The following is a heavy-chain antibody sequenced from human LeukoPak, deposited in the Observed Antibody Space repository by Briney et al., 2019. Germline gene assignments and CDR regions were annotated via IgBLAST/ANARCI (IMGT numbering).Heavy chain of an antibody. V-gene: IGHV3-21*01. D-gene: IGHD6-19*01. Sequence: GGSLRLSCAASGFTFSSYSMNWVRQAPGKGLEWVSSISSSSGYIYYADSVKGRFTISRDNAKNSLYLQMNSLRAEDTAVYYCARDKGSFSGPFDYWGQGTLVTVSS. CDR2: ISSSSGYI. CDR3: ARDKGSFSGPFDY. CDR1: GFTFSSYS. J-gene: IGHJ4*02.